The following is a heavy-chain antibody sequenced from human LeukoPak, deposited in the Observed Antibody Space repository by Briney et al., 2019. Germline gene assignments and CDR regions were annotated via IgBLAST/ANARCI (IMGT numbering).Heavy chain of an antibody. D-gene: IGHD2-15*01. CDR1: GFTFSSYA. CDR3: AREGGHQEVVVVAATDYYYYYMDV. CDR2: ISYDGSNK. J-gene: IGHJ6*03. V-gene: IGHV3-30-3*01. Sequence: GRSLRLSCAASGFTFSSYAMHWVRQAPGKGLEWVAVISYDGSNKYYADSVKGRFTISGDNSKNTLYLQMNSLRAEDTAVYYCAREGGHQEVVVVAATDYYYYYMDVWGKGTTVTVSS.